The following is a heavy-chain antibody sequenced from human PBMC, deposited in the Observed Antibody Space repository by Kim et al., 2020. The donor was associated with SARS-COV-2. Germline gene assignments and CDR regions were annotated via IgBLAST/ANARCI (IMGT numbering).Heavy chain of an antibody. Sequence: ASVKVSCKASGYTFTSYGISWVRQAPGQGLEWMGWISAYNGNTNYAQKLQGRVTMTTDTSTSTAYMELRSLRSDDTAVYYCATGLYGDYGEYYFDYWGQGTLVTVSS. CDR1: GYTFTSYG. V-gene: IGHV1-18*01. CDR2: ISAYNGNT. CDR3: ATGLYGDYGEYYFDY. J-gene: IGHJ4*02. D-gene: IGHD4-17*01.